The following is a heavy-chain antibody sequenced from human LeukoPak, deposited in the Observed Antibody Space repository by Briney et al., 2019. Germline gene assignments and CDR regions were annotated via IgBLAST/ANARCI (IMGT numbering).Heavy chain of an antibody. J-gene: IGHJ3*02. CDR2: IYTSGST. CDR1: GGSISSYY. D-gene: IGHD6-13*01. V-gene: IGHV4-4*07. CDR3: ARDRYSSSWYVTAGYDAFDI. Sequence: SETLSLTCTVSGGSISSYYWSWIRQPAGKGLEWIGRIYTSGSTNYNPSLKSRVTISGDTSENQFSLKLSSVTAADTAVYYCARDRYSSSWYVTAGYDAFDIWGQGTMVTVSS.